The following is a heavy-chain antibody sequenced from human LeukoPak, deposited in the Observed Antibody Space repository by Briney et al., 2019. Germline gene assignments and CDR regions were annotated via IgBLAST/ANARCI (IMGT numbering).Heavy chain of an antibody. J-gene: IGHJ4*02. CDR3: AREVGGAYYYDSSGYYYFDY. CDR2: IIPIFGTA. V-gene: IGHV1-69*05. Sequence: SVKVSCKASGGTFSSYAISWVRQAPGQGLEGVGRIIPIFGTANYAQKFQGRVTITTDESTSTAYMELSSLRSEDTAVYYCAREVGGAYYYDSSGYYYFDYWGQGTLVTVSS. D-gene: IGHD3-22*01. CDR1: GGTFSSYA.